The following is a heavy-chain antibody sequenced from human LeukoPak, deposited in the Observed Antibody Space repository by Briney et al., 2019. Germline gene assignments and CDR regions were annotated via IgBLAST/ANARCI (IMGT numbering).Heavy chain of an antibody. CDR3: ARTPHYYDSSGYYGTFDY. CDR1: GGSISSYY. J-gene: IGHJ4*02. CDR2: IYTSGST. V-gene: IGHV4-4*07. D-gene: IGHD3-22*01. Sequence: SETLSLTCTVSGGSISSYYWSWIRQPAGKGLEWIGRIYTSGSTNYNPSLKSRVTMSVDTSKNQFSLKLSSVTAADTAVYYCARTPHYYDSSGYYGTFDYWGQGTLVTVSS.